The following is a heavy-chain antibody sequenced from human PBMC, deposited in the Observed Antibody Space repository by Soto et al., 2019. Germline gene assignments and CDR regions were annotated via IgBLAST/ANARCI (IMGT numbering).Heavy chain of an antibody. CDR2: IYYSGST. D-gene: IGHD2-2*01. J-gene: IGHJ6*02. CDR3: ARDRNVVTAARKEDRDYYYYGMDV. V-gene: IGHV4-61*01. Sequence: SETLSLTXTVSGGSVSSGSYYWSWIRQPPGKGLEWIGYIYYSGSTNYNPSLKSRVTISVDTSKNQFSLKLSSVTAADTAVYYCARDRNVVTAARKEDRDYYYYGMDVWGQGTTVTVSS. CDR1: GGSVSSGSYY.